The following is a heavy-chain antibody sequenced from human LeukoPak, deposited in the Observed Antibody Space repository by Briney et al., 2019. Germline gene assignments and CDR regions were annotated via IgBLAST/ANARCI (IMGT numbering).Heavy chain of an antibody. D-gene: IGHD2-2*01. V-gene: IGHV4-4*02. CDR3: ARDESYCSSTSCYAYFDY. Sequence: PSETLSLTCAVSGGSISSSNWWSWVRQPPGKGLEWIGEIYHSGSTNYNPSLKSRVTISVDKSKNQFSLKLSSVTAADTAVYYCARDESYCSSTSCYAYFDYWGQGTLVTVSS. CDR2: IYHSGST. J-gene: IGHJ4*02. CDR1: GGSISSSNW.